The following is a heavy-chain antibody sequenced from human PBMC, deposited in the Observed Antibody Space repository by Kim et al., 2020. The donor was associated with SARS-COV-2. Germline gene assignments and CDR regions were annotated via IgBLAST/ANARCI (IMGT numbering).Heavy chain of an antibody. CDR2: MWYDGSNR. CDR1: GFTFSTYG. D-gene: IGHD2-2*02. J-gene: IGHJ4*02. V-gene: IGHV3-33*01. Sequence: GGSLRLSCAASGFTFSTYGMHWVRQAPGKGLEWVATMWYDGSNRYYPDSVKGRLTVSRDNSKNTLYLQVNSLIAADTAVYYCGRGYCGTANGYTGGTYFDYWGRGTLVTVSS. CDR3: GRGYCGTANGYTGGTYFDY.